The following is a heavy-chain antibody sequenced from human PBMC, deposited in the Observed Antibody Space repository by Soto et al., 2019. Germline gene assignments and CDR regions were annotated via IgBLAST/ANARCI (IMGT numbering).Heavy chain of an antibody. CDR3: ARDRSGSYYLRD. CDR1: GGSISSYY. CDR2: IYYSGST. J-gene: IGHJ4*02. V-gene: IGHV4-59*01. D-gene: IGHD1-26*01. Sequence: QVQLQESGPGLVKPSETLSLTCTVSGGSISSYYWSWIRQPPGKGLEWIGYIYYSGSTNYNPSLKSRVTISVDTPKNQFSLKLSSVTAADTAVYYCARDRSGSYYLRDWGQGTLVTVSS.